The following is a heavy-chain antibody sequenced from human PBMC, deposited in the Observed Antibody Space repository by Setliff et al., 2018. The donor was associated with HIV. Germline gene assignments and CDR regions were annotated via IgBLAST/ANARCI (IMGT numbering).Heavy chain of an antibody. CDR1: GYSFTGHS. CDR2: INTRKGDA. CDR3: AQAQTSVSGSYYQYLQH. V-gene: IGHV1-46*01. J-gene: IGHJ1*01. Sequence: ASVKVSCKASGYSFTGHSVHWLRQAPGLGPEWLAVINTRKGDAIVARNFQGRVTLARDTSTNTVYMELISLTSEDTAVYYCAQAQTSVSGSYYQYLQHWGQGTLVTVSS. D-gene: IGHD3-10*01.